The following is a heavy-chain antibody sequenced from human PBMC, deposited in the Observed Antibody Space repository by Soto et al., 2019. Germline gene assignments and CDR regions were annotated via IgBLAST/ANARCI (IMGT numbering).Heavy chain of an antibody. V-gene: IGHV1-69*01. D-gene: IGHD6-13*01. CDR1: GGTFSNYA. Sequence: QVQLMQSGTEVKKPGSSVKVSCKASGGTFSNYAINWVRQAPGQGLEWMGGIVPLFGSANYAQKFQGRVMITADESTTTAYMELSSLTSEATAVYYCARVVGLNVGLAARYNYYAMDVWGQGTMVTVSS. J-gene: IGHJ6*02. CDR2: IVPLFGSA. CDR3: ARVVGLNVGLAARYNYYAMDV.